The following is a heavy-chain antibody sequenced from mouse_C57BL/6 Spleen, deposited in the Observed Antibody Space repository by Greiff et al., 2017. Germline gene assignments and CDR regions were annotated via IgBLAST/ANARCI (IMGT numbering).Heavy chain of an antibody. CDR2: INPSTGGT. CDR3: ARGPLITTRGITTDY. V-gene: IGHV1-42*01. CDR1: GYSFTGYY. D-gene: IGHD1-1*01. J-gene: IGHJ2*01. Sequence: VHVKQSGPELVKPGASVKISCKASGYSFTGYYMNWVKQSPEKSLEWIGEINPSTGGTTYNQKFKAKATLTVDKSSSTASMQLKSLTSEDSAVYYCARGPLITTRGITTDYWGQGTTLTVSS.